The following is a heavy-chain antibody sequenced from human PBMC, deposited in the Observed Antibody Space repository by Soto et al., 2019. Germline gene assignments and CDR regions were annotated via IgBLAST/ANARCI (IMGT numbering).Heavy chain of an antibody. CDR2: ISGSGGST. D-gene: IGHD6-13*01. CDR3: AKVVASSWPNLYYFDY. Sequence: PGGSLRLSCAASGFTFSSYAMSWVRQAPGKGLEWVSAISGSGGSTYYADSVKGRFTISRDNSKNTLYLQMNSLRAEDTAVYYWAKVVASSWPNLYYFDYWGQGTLVTVSS. V-gene: IGHV3-23*01. CDR1: GFTFSSYA. J-gene: IGHJ4*02.